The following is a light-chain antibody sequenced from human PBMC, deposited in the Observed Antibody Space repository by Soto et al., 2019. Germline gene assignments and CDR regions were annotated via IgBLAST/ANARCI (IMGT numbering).Light chain of an antibody. CDR3: QQLNSYLLT. V-gene: IGKV1-9*01. CDR1: QGISSY. CDR2: AAS. Sequence: DILITQAQSFLSASVGDRVTITCRASQGISSYLAWYQQKPGKAPKLLIYAASTLQSGVPSRFSGSGSGTEFTLTISSLQPEDFATYYCQQLNSYLLTLGGGTKVDTK. J-gene: IGKJ4*01.